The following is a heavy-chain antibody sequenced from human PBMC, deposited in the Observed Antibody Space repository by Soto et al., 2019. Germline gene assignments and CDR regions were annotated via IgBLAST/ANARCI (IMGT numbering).Heavy chain of an antibody. Sequence: SETLSLTCTVSGGSISSGDYYWSWIRQPPGKGLEWIGYIYYSGITYYNPSLKSRVTISVDTSKNQFSLKLSSVTAADTAVYYCARDGRDGYWFDPWGQGTLVTVSS. D-gene: IGHD1-26*01. CDR1: GGSISSGDYY. J-gene: IGHJ5*02. CDR3: ARDGRDGYWFDP. V-gene: IGHV4-30-4*01. CDR2: IYYSGIT.